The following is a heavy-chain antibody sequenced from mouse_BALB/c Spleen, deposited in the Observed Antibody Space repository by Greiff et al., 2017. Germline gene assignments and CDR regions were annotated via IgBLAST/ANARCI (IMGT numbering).Heavy chain of an antibody. Sequence: VQLHQSGPELVRPGVSVKISCKGSGYTFTDYAMHWVKQSHAKSLEWIGVISTYYGNTNYNQKFKGKATMTVDKSSSTAYMELARLTSEDSAIYYCATITTVVADYWGQGTTLTVSS. CDR3: ATITTVVADY. V-gene: IGHV1-67*01. CDR1: GYTFTDYA. CDR2: ISTYYGNT. D-gene: IGHD1-1*01. J-gene: IGHJ2*01.